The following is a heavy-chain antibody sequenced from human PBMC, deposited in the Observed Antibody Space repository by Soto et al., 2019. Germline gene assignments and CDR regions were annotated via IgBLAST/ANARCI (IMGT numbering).Heavy chain of an antibody. CDR1: GFTFSSYG. J-gene: IGHJ4*02. V-gene: IGHV3-30*18. D-gene: IGHD3-10*01. CDR2: ISYDGSNK. Sequence: QVQLVESGGGVVQPGRSLRLSCAASGFTFSSYGMHWVRQAPGKGLEWVAVISYDGSNKYYADSVKGRFTISRDNSKNTLYLQMNSLRAEDTAVYYCAEDLDGSGAHYWGQGTLVTVSS. CDR3: AEDLDGSGAHY.